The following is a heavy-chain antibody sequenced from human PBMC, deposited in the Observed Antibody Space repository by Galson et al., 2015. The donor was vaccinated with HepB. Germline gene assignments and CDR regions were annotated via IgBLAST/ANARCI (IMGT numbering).Heavy chain of an antibody. V-gene: IGHV1-24*01. CDR3: ATDHIRVVVTATPRHRAPFDI. CDR1: GYTLAALS. CDR2: FDPEDGET. D-gene: IGHD2-21*02. J-gene: IGHJ3*02. Sequence: SVKASCKVSGYTLAALSIHWARQAPGKGLEWMGGFDPEDGETIFAQNFQGRVTMAEDTSTDTAYMALRRLRSEDTAVYYCATDHIRVVVTATPRHRAPFDIWGQGTMVTVSS.